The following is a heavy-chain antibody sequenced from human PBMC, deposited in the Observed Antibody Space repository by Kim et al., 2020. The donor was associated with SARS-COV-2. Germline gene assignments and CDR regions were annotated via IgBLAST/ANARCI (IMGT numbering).Heavy chain of an antibody. CDR2: ISGTGDRT. CDR3: AKDWGDLMITFGGVVVMFDY. D-gene: IGHD3-16*02. V-gene: IGHV3-23*01. CDR1: GFTFSSYA. Sequence: GGSLRLSCAASGFTFSSYAMSWVRQAPGKGLEWVSSISGTGDRTYYADSVKGRFTIFRDNSKNTLYLQMDSLRADDTAVYYCAKDWGDLMITFGGVVVMFDYWGQGTLVTVSS. J-gene: IGHJ4*02.